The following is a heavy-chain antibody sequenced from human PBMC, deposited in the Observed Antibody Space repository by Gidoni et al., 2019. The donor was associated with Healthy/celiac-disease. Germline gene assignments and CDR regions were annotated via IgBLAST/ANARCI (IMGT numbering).Heavy chain of an antibody. Sequence: QVQLQQWGAGLLTPSETLSLTCAVYGGSFSGYYWSWIRQPPGKGLEWIGEINHSGSTNYNPSLKSRVTISVDTSKNQFSLKLSSVTAADTAVYYCARGRGASDAFDIWGQGTMVTVSS. J-gene: IGHJ3*02. CDR3: ARGRGASDAFDI. V-gene: IGHV4-34*01. CDR1: GGSFSGYY. D-gene: IGHD3-10*01. CDR2: INHSGST.